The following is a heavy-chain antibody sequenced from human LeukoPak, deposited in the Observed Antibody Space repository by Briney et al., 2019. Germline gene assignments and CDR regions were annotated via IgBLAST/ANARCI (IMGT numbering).Heavy chain of an antibody. J-gene: IGHJ6*04. CDR1: GFTFSSYE. CDR3: AELGITMIGGV. V-gene: IGHV3-48*03. CDR2: ISSSGSTI. Sequence: GGSERLSCAASGFTFSSYEMNWIRQAPGKGLEWVSYISSSGSTIYYADSVKGRFTISRDNAKNSLYLQMNSLRAEDTAVYYCAELGITMIGGVWGKGTTVTISS. D-gene: IGHD3-10*02.